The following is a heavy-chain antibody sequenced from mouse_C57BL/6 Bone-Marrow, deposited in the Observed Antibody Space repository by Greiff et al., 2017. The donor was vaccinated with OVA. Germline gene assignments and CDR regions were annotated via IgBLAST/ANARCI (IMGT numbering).Heavy chain of an antibody. CDR3: SRPSLYYYGSSYGFAY. Sequence: QVQLQQCGAELARPGASVKLSCKASGYTFTSYGISWVKQRTGQGLEWIGEIYPRSGNTYYNEKFKGKATLTADKSSSTAYMELRSLTSEDSAVYFCSRPSLYYYGSSYGFAYWGQGTLVTVSA. CDR2: IYPRSGNT. J-gene: IGHJ3*01. V-gene: IGHV1-81*01. CDR1: GYTFTSYG. D-gene: IGHD1-1*01.